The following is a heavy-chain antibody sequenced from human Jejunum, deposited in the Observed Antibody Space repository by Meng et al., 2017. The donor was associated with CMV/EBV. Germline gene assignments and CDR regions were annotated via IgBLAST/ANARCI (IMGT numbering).Heavy chain of an antibody. V-gene: IGHV4-30-4*08. Sequence: QVQLPGSGPGLVNPSQPLSLTCAVSGGSIGSGDYYWSWIRQPPGKGLEWIGYIHDTGSTYYNPSLKSRVDISLGTSRNHFSLTLSSVTAEDTAVYFCARGSIFVSFDSWGQGTLVTVSS. CDR3: ARGSIFVSFDS. CDR1: GGSIGSGDYY. D-gene: IGHD3-3*01. J-gene: IGHJ4*02. CDR2: IHDTGST.